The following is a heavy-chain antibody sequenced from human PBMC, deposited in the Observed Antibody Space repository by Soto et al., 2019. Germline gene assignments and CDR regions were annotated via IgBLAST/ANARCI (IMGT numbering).Heavy chain of an antibody. Sequence: PGGSLRLSCAASGFTFSSYAMHWVRQAPGKGLEWVAVISYDGSNKYYADSVKGRFTISRDNSKNTLYLQMNSLRAEDTAVYYCARELTVAGNDYWGQGTLVTVSS. D-gene: IGHD6-19*01. CDR2: ISYDGSNK. J-gene: IGHJ4*02. V-gene: IGHV3-30-3*01. CDR3: ARELTVAGNDY. CDR1: GFTFSSYA.